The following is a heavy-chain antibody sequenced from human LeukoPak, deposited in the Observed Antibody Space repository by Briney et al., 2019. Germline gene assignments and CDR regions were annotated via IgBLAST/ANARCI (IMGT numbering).Heavy chain of an antibody. J-gene: IGHJ4*02. CDR1: GGSISSSSYY. D-gene: IGHD3-3*01. CDR2: IYYSGST. V-gene: IGHV4-39*01. Sequence: SETLSLTCTVSGGSISSSSYYWGWIRQPPGKGLEWIGSIYYSGSTYYNPSLKSRVTISVDTSKNQFSLKLSSVTAADTAVYYCARGDVIGRFLEWLSPIFDYWGQGTLVTVSS. CDR3: ARGDVIGRFLEWLSPIFDY.